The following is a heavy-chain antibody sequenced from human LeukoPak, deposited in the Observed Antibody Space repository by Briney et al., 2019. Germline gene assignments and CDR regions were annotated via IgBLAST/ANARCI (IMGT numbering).Heavy chain of an antibody. D-gene: IGHD5-18*01. CDR2: IKSKTDGGTT. CDR1: GFTFSNAW. Sequence: SGGSLRLSCAASGFTFSNAWMNWVRQAPGKGLEWVGRIKSKTDGGTTDYAAPVKGRFTISRDDSINTLYLQMNSLKTEDTAVYYCTTGRRGGVQLWLRWFDPWGQGTLVTVSS. J-gene: IGHJ5*02. V-gene: IGHV3-15*07. CDR3: TTGRRGGVQLWLRWFDP.